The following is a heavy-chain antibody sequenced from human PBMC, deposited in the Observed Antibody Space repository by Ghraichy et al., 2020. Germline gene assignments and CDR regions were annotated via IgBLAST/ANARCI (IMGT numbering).Heavy chain of an antibody. J-gene: IGHJ4*02. Sequence: SETLSLTCAVYGGSFSGYYWSWIRQPPGRGLEWIGEINHSGSTNYNPSLKSRVTISVDTSKNQFSLKLSSVTAADTAVYYCASGGYYGSGSYSFDYWGQGTLVTVSS. CDR1: GGSFSGYY. D-gene: IGHD3-10*01. CDR3: ASGGYYGSGSYSFDY. CDR2: INHSGST. V-gene: IGHV4-34*01.